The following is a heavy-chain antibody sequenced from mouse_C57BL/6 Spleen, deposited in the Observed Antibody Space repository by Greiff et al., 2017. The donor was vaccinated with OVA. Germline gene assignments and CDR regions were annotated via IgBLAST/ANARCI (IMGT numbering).Heavy chain of an antibody. CDR3: ARDKRYSNRYYAMGC. J-gene: IGHJ4*01. V-gene: IGHV5-4*01. CDR1: GFTFSSYA. D-gene: IGHD2-5*01. Sequence: EVQVVESGGGLVKPGGSLKLSCAASGFTFSSYAMSWVRQTPEKRLEWVATISDGASYTYYPDNVKGRFTISRDNAKNNLYLQMSHLKSEDTAMYYGARDKRYSNRYYAMGCRGQVASVTV. CDR2: ISDGASYT.